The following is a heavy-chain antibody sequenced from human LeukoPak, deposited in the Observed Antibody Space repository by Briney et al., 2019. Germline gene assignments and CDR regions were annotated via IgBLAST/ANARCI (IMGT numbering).Heavy chain of an antibody. CDR2: INPNSGGT. V-gene: IGHV1-2*02. Sequence: ASVKVSCKASGYTFTGYYMHWVRQAPGQGLEWMGWINPNSGGTNYAQKFQGRVTMTRDTSISTAYMELSRLRSDDTAVYYCALFSPEKSMTGTPTFDYWGQGTLVTVSS. D-gene: IGHD1-7*01. J-gene: IGHJ4*02. CDR3: ALFSPEKSMTGTPTFDY. CDR1: GYTFTGYY.